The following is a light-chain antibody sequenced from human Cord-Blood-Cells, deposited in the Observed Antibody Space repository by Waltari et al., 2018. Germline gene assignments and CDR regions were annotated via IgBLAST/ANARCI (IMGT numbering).Light chain of an antibody. V-gene: IGLV2-14*01. CDR3: SSYTSSSTYVV. CDR2: DVS. J-gene: IGLJ2*01. Sequence: QSALTQPASVSGSPGQSITISCTGTSSEAGGYNYVSWYKQPPGKAPKLMIYDVSNRPSRVAIRFSCSKSGNTAALTISRRQAEDEADDYCSSYTSSSTYVVFGGGTKLTVL. CDR1: SSEAGGYNY.